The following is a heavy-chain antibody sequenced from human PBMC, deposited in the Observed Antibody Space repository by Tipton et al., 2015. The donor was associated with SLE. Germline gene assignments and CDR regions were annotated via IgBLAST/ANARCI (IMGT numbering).Heavy chain of an antibody. CDR1: GGSISSNNW. V-gene: IGHV4-4*02. J-gene: IGHJ3*02. CDR2: INHSGST. CDR3: ARKVNGQRWLQWGAFDI. D-gene: IGHD5-24*01. Sequence: TLSLTCAVSGGSISSNNWWSWVRQPPGKGLEWIGEINHSGSTNYNPSLKSRVTISVDTSKNQFSLKLSSVTAADTAVYYCARKVNGQRWLQWGAFDIWGQGTMVTVSS.